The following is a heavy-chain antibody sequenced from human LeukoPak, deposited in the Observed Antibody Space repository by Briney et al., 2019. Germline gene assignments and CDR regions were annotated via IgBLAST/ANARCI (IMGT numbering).Heavy chain of an antibody. CDR3: AKATRSGYYSDFDY. V-gene: IGHV3-23*01. CDR2: ISGSGDST. CDR1: GFTFSSYV. J-gene: IGHJ4*02. D-gene: IGHD3-22*01. Sequence: GGSLRLSCAGSGFTFSSYVMTWVRQAPGKGLEWVSAISGSGDSTYYADSVKGRFTISRDNSKNTLYLQMNSLRAEDTAVYYCAKATRSGYYSDFDYWGQGSLVTVSS.